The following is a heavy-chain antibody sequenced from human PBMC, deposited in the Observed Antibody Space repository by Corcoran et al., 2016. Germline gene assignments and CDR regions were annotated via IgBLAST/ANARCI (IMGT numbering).Heavy chain of an antibody. J-gene: IGHJ4*02. D-gene: IGHD3-10*01. Sequence: QVQLQQWGAGLLKPSETLSLTCAVYGGSFSGYYWRWIRLPPGKGLEWIGEINHSGSTNYNPSLKSRVTISVDTSKNQFSLKLSSVTAADTAVYYCARIQTPRGWFGESNFDYWGQGTLVTVSS. CDR1: GGSFSGYY. CDR2: INHSGST. V-gene: IGHV4-34*01. CDR3: ARIQTPRGWFGESNFDY.